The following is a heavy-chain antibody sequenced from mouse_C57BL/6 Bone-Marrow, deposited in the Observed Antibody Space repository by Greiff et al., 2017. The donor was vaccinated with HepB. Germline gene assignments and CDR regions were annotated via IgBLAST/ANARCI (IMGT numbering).Heavy chain of an antibody. V-gene: IGHV6-3*01. Sequence: EVKVEESGGGLVQPGGSMKLSCVASGFTFSNYWMNWVRQSPEKGLEWVAQIRLKSDNYATHYAESVKGRFTISRDDSKSSVYLQMNNLRAEDTGIYYCTVWLRPAYYFDYWGQGTTLTVSS. J-gene: IGHJ2*01. CDR3: TVWLRPAYYFDY. CDR2: IRLKSDNYAT. D-gene: IGHD2-2*01. CDR1: GFTFSNYW.